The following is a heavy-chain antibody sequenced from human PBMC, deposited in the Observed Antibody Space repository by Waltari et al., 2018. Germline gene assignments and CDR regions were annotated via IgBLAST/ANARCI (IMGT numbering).Heavy chain of an antibody. J-gene: IGHJ3*01. CDR2: VNPMFGTV. V-gene: IGHV1-69*01. CDR1: GGNFRIHA. Sequence: QVQLMQSGAEVKKPGYSVKVSCKASGGNFRIHALSGVRQAPGQGLEWLGGVNPMFGTVNYAQRVQGRVTITAAESTSTIYRELHTLRSEDTAVYYCASGAGYCSSSNCPHDAFNVWGQGTMVTVSS. D-gene: IGHD2-2*01. CDR3: ASGAGYCSSSNCPHDAFNV.